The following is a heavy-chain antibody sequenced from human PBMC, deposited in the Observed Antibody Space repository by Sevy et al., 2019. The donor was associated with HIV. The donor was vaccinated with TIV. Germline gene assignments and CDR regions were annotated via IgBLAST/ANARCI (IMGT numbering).Heavy chain of an antibody. CDR1: GFTFSSYA. V-gene: IGHV3-30-3*01. CDR2: RSYDGSNK. CDR3: ARDPGSDAFDI. Sequence: GGSLRLSCAASGFTFSSYAMHWVRRAPGKGLEWVAVRSYDGSNKYYADSVKGRFTISRDNSKNTLYLQMNSLRAEDTAVYYCARDPGSDAFDIWGQGTMVTVSS. J-gene: IGHJ3*02.